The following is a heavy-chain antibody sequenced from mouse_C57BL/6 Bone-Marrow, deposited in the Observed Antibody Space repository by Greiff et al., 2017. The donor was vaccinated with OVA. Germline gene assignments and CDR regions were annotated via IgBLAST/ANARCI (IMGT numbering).Heavy chain of an antibody. D-gene: IGHD2-4*01. CDR3: ARERIYYDYVGY. Sequence: QVQLQQPGAELVKPGASVKLSCKASGYTFTSYWMHWVKQRPGQGLEWIGMIHPNSGSTNYNEKFKSKATLTVDKSSSTAYMQLSSLTSEDSAVYYCARERIYYDYVGYWGQGTTLTVSS. J-gene: IGHJ2*01. CDR1: GYTFTSYW. CDR2: IHPNSGST. V-gene: IGHV1-64*01.